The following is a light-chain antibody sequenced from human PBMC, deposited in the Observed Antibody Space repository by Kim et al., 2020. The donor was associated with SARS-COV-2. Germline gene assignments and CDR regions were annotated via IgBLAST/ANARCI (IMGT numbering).Light chain of an antibody. Sequence: QSATISCTGTSSDIGYYNGVSWYQQPPGTAPKLMIYEVSNRPSGVPDRFSGSKSGNTASLTISGLQTEDEADYYCSSYISSSTSVVFGGGTQLTVL. CDR3: SSYISSSTSVV. CDR1: SSDIGYYNG. CDR2: EVS. J-gene: IGLJ2*01. V-gene: IGLV2-18*02.